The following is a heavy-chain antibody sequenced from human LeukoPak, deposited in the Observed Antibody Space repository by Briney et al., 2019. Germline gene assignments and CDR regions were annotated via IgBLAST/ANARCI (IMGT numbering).Heavy chain of an antibody. CDR2: ISGSGGST. CDR1: GFTFSSYA. CDR3: ARGAYCSSTSCYEGLYYYYGMDV. D-gene: IGHD2-2*01. J-gene: IGHJ6*02. V-gene: IGHV3-23*01. Sequence: PGGSLRLSCAASGFTFSSYAMSWVRQAPGKGLEWVSAISGSGGSTYYADSVKGRFTISRDNSKNTLYLQMNSLRAEDTAVYYCARGAYCSSTSCYEGLYYYYGMDVWGQGTTVTVSS.